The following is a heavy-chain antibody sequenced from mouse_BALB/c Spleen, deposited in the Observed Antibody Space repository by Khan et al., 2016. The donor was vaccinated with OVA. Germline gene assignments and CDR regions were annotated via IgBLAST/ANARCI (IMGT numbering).Heavy chain of an antibody. CDR1: GFTFSSYG. CDR2: ISSGGDYT. J-gene: IGHJ3*01. Sequence: EVELVESGGDLVKPGGSLKLSCAASGFTFSSYGMSWVSQTPDKRLEWVATISSGGDYTYYPDSVKGRFTISRDNAKNTLYLQMSSLKSEDTAMYYCASHLTGSFDYWGQGTLVTVSA. CDR3: ASHLTGSFDY. D-gene: IGHD4-1*01. V-gene: IGHV5-6*01.